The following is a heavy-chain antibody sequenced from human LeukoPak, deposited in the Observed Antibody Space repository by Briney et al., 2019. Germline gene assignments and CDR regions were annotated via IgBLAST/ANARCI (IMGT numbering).Heavy chain of an antibody. CDR3: AKGTYSSSWYIFDAFDI. D-gene: IGHD6-13*01. J-gene: IGHJ3*02. V-gene: IGHV3-30*02. CDR1: GFTFSNFG. CDR2: IPYDGKDK. Sequence: PGRSLRLSCATSGFTFSNFGMNWVRQAPGKGLQWVAFIPYDGKDKYYSDSVKGRITISRDNSKSTLYVQMDSLRTEDTAVYYCAKGTYSSSWYIFDAFDIWGQGTMVTVSS.